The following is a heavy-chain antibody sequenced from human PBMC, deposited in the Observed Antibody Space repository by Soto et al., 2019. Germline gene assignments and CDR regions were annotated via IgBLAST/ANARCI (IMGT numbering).Heavy chain of an antibody. Sequence: PPETLSLTYPVSGGALRSSSHYWGWIRQPPGKGLEWIGTIYYNGNTQYNPSLKSRISMSVDTSRNQFSLKLSSVTAADTAVYFCAIEWRGNTYGTHDWDDWGQGTLVTVSS. CDR2: IYYNGNT. CDR1: GGALRSSSHY. CDR3: AIEWRGNTYGTHDWDD. V-gene: IGHV4-39*01. J-gene: IGHJ4*02. D-gene: IGHD2-21*01.